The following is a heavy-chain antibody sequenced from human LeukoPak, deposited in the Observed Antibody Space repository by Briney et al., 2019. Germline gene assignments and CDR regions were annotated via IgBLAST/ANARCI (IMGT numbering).Heavy chain of an antibody. CDR1: GFTFSDYN. CDR2: ISRSGSTK. Sequence: GGSLRLSCAASGFTFSDYNMRWIRQAPGKGLEWVSSISRSGSTKYYADSVKGRFTISRDNAKNSLFLQMNSLRAEDTAVYYCARDLLLAGYWGQGTLVTVSS. J-gene: IGHJ4*02. D-gene: IGHD3-3*01. V-gene: IGHV3-11*04. CDR3: ARDLLLAGY.